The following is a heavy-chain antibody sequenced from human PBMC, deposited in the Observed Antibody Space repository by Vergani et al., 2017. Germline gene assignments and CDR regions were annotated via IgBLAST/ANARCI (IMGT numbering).Heavy chain of an antibody. V-gene: IGHV3-21*01. CDR3: AGGYSGYDWGGFDY. J-gene: IGHJ4*02. CDR1: GFTLSSYS. D-gene: IGHD5-12*01. CDR2: ISSSSSYI. Sequence: EVQLVESGGGLVKPGGSLRLSCAASGFTLSSYSMNWVRQAPGKGLEWVSSISSSSSYIYYADSVKGRFTISRDNAKNSLYLQMNSLRAEDTAVYYCAGGYSGYDWGGFDYWGQGTLVTVSS.